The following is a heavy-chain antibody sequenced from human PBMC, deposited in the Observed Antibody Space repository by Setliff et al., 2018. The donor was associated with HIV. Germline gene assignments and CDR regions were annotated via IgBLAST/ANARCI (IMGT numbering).Heavy chain of an antibody. V-gene: IGHV1-69*13. Sequence: SVKVSCKASGGTFSSYAISWVRQAPGQGLEWMGGIIPIFGTANYAQKFQDRVTITADESTSTAYMELSSLRSEDTAVYYCAREKGYCSGGSCSEGAFDIWGQGTMVTVSS. CDR3: AREKGYCSGGSCSEGAFDI. D-gene: IGHD2-15*01. CDR1: GGTFSSYA. J-gene: IGHJ3*02. CDR2: IIPIFGTA.